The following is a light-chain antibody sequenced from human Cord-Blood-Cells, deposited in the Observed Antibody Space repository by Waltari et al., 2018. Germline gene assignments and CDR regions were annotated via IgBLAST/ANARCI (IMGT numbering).Light chain of an antibody. V-gene: IGKV3-15*01. CDR2: VES. CDR1: QSVSSH. Sequence: EIVMTQSAATLSVSPGERATLSCRASQSVSSHLACYHQKPGQAPRLLIYVESTRAPGIPARFSGSGSGTEFTLTISSLQSEDFAVYYCQQYNNWPPGTFGQGTKVEIK. CDR3: QQYNNWPPGT. J-gene: IGKJ1*01.